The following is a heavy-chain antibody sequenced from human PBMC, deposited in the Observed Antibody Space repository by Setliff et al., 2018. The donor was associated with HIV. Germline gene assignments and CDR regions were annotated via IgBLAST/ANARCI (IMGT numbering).Heavy chain of an antibody. J-gene: IGHJ4*02. D-gene: IGHD3-16*01. CDR1: GGSISSSSYY. CDR3: ANMGGRYVGYFES. V-gene: IGHV4-39*07. Sequence: SETLSLTCTVSGGSISSSSYYWGWIRQPPGKGLEWIGSIYYSGSTYYNPSLKSRVTISVDTSKMQFSLKLTSVSAADTAVYYCANMGGRYVGYFESWGQGTLVTVSS. CDR2: IYYSGST.